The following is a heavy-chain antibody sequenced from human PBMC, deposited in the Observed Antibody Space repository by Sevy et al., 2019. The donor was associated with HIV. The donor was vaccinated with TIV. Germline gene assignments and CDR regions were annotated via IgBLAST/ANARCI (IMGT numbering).Heavy chain of an antibody. D-gene: IGHD3-22*01. CDR1: GFTFSSYA. CDR2: VSDSGGTT. CDR3: ARNDYYDTIGGTGNSDY. Sequence: GGSLRLSCRASGFTFSSYAMSWVRQAPGKGLEWVSTVSDSGGTTYYADSVKGRFTISRDNSKNTLFLQMSSLRAEDAATYFCARNDYYDTIGGTGNSDYWGQGTLVTVSS. J-gene: IGHJ4*02. V-gene: IGHV3-23*01.